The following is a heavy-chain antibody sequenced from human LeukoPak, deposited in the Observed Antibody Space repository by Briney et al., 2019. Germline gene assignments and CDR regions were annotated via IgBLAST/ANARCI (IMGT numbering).Heavy chain of an antibody. CDR3: ARNGRDTAMVMGYYYGMDV. D-gene: IGHD5-18*01. Sequence: SETLSLTCTVSGGSISSSSYYWSWIRQPPGKGLEWIGYIYYSGSTNYNPSLKSRVTISVDTSKNQFSLKLSSVTAADTAVYYCARNGRDTAMVMGYYYGMDVWGQGTTVTVSS. J-gene: IGHJ6*02. CDR2: IYYSGST. V-gene: IGHV4-61*05. CDR1: GGSISSSSYY.